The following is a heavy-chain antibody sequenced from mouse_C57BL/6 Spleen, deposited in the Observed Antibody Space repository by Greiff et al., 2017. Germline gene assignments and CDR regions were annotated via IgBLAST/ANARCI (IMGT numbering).Heavy chain of an antibody. Sequence: QVQLQQPGAELVRPGSSVKLSCKASGYTFTSYWMDWVKQRPGQGLEWIGNIYPTDSETHYNQQFKDKATVTVDKSSNTAYMQLSSLTSEDSAVYYCARRMHLAGTFDYWGQGTTLTVSS. D-gene: IGHD4-1*01. J-gene: IGHJ2*01. CDR2: IYPTDSET. V-gene: IGHV1-61*01. CDR1: GYTFTSYW. CDR3: ARRMHLAGTFDY.